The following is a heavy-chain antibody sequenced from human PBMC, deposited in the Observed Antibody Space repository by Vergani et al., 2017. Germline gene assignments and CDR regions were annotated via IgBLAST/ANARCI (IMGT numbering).Heavy chain of an antibody. J-gene: IGHJ4*02. CDR3: ARLAYRYGGEDYFDY. Sequence: QLQLQESGPGLVKPSETLSLTCTVSGGSISSSSYYWGSIRQPPGKGLEWIGSIDYSGSTYYKPSLKSRVTISVDTSKNQFSLKLSSVTAADTAVYYCARLAYRYGGEDYFDYWGQGTLVTVSS. CDR2: IDYSGST. V-gene: IGHV4-39*01. CDR1: GGSISSSSYY. D-gene: IGHD4-23*01.